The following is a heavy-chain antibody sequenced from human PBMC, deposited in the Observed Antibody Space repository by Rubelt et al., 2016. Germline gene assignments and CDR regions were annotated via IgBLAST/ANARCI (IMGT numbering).Heavy chain of an antibody. CDR3: ARDLYGDYPTYYYGMDV. CDR2: IYYSGST. J-gene: IGHJ6*02. Sequence: QVQLQESGPGLVKPSETLSLTCTVSGGSISSYYWSWIRQPPGKGLEWIWYIYYSGSTNYNPSLKSRCTITVDTVKNQFSRKLSSVTVADTAVYYCARDLYGDYPTYYYGMDVWGQGTTVTVSS. CDR1: GGSISSYY. D-gene: IGHD4-17*01. V-gene: IGHV4-59*01.